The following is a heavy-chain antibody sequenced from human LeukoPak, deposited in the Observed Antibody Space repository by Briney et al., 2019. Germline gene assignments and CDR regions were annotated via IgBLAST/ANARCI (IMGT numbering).Heavy chain of an antibody. CDR3: ARVAARPRYYYYYGMDV. Sequence: PGGSLILSCAASGFTVSSNYMSWVRQAPGKGLEWGSVIYSGGSTYYADSVKGRFTISRDNSKNTLYLQMNSLRAEDTAVYYCARVAARPRYYYYYGMDVWGQGTTVTVSS. D-gene: IGHD6-6*01. CDR1: GFTVSSNY. V-gene: IGHV3-53*01. J-gene: IGHJ6*02. CDR2: IYSGGST.